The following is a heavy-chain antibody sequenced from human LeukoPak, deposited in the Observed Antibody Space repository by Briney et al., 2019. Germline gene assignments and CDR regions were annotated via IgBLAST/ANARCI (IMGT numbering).Heavy chain of an antibody. J-gene: IGHJ5*02. V-gene: IGHV1-46*01. CDR2: INPSGGST. CDR3: ARDDSSGWYGP. D-gene: IGHD6-19*01. Sequence: ASVKVSCKASGGTFTSYDINWVRQATGQGLEWMGIINPSGGSTSYAQKFQGRVTMTRDTSTSTVYMELSSLRSEDTAVYYCARDDSSGWYGPWGQGTLVTVSS. CDR1: GGTFTSYD.